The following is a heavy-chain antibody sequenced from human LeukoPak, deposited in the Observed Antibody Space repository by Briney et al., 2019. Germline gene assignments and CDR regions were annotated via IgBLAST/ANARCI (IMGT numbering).Heavy chain of an antibody. CDR2: IYHSGST. CDR3: ARMVSGSGTYYFDS. J-gene: IGHJ4*02. V-gene: IGHV4-28*01. CDR1: GSSISNNAL. Sequence: ASETLSLTCAVSGSSISNNALWGWIRPPPGKGLEWIGYIYHSGSTYYNPSLKSRVTMSADTSKNQFSLKLTSVTAVDTAVYYCARMVSGSGTYYFDSWGQGTLGTVSA. D-gene: IGHD3-10*01.